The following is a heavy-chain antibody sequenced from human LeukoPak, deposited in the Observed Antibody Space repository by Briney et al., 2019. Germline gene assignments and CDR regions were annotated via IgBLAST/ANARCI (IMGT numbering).Heavy chain of an antibody. D-gene: IGHD3-16*01. CDR2: IYYSGST. CDR3: ARDGLVRQHQFWGDYYYYGMDV. CDR1: GGSISSGGYY. Sequence: SQTLSLTCTVSGGSISSGGYYWSWIRQHPGKGLEWIGYIYYSGSTYYNPSLKSRVTISVDTSKNQFSLKLSSVTAAGTAVYYCARDGLVRQHQFWGDYYYYGMDVWGQGTTVTVSS. V-gene: IGHV4-31*03. J-gene: IGHJ6*02.